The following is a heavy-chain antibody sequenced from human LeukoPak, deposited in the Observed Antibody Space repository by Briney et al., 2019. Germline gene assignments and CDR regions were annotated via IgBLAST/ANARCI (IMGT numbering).Heavy chain of an antibody. D-gene: IGHD3-22*01. J-gene: IGHJ2*01. CDR3: ARNPYDSSGYKAPYWHFDL. CDR2: IAGSGRHT. V-gene: IGHV3-23*01. Sequence: GGSLRLSCAASGLTFSSYAMSWVRQAPGKGLEWVSSIAGSGRHTYYADSVKGRFTISRDNSKNTLYLQMNSLRAEDTAVYYCARNPYDSSGYKAPYWHFDLWGRGTLVTVSS. CDR1: GLTFSSYA.